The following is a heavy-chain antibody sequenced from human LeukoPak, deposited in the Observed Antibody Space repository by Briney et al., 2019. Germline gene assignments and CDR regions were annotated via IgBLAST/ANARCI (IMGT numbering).Heavy chain of an antibody. J-gene: IGHJ5*02. V-gene: IGHV4-30-2*01. CDR2: IYHSGTT. D-gene: IGHD1-1*01. CDR3: ARNYWNDPYNWFDP. CDR1: GGSISSGGDS. Sequence: PSQTLSPTCAVSGGSISSGGDSWSWIRQPPGKGLEWIGYIYHSGTTYYNPSLKSRVTILIDRSKNQFSLKLSSVTAADTAVYYCARNYWNDPYNWFDPWGQGTLVTVSS.